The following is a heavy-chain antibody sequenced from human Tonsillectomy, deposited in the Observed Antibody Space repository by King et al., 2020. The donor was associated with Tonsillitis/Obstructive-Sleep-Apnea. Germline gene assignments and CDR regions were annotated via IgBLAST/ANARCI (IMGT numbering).Heavy chain of an antibody. Sequence: VQLVESGAEVKKPGESLKISCKGSGYRFTSYWIGWVRQMPGQSLEWMGIIYPGDADTSYSPSFQGQVTISADKSISTAYLQWSSLKASDTAMYYCARRNPLPRYYYMDVWGKGTTVTVSS. D-gene: IGHD1-14*01. CDR2: IYPGDADT. V-gene: IGHV5-51*01. J-gene: IGHJ6*03. CDR3: ARRNPLPRYYYMDV. CDR1: GYRFTSYW.